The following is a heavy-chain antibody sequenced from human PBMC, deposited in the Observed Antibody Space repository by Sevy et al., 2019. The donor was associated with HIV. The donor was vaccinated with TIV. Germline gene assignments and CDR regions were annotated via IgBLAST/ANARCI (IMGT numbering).Heavy chain of an antibody. D-gene: IGHD2-2*01. J-gene: IGHJ5*02. CDR3: ARDAPTYCSGTSCLNWFDP. V-gene: IGHV3-23*01. CDR2: ITTGGGST. Sequence: GGSLRLSCAASGFPFSIHAIHWVRQAPGRGLEGVSGITTGGGSTYYPDSVKGRLTISRDNSKNTLYLQMNTLRAEDTAIYFCARDAPTYCSGTSCLNWFDPWGQGTLVTVSS. CDR1: GFPFSIHA.